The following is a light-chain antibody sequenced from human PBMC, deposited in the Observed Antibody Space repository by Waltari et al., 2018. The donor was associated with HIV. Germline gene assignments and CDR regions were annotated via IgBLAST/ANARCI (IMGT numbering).Light chain of an antibody. V-gene: IGLV1-47*01. CDR3: AAWDDSLSGV. Sequence: QSVLTQPPSASGTPGQRVTISCSGGSSNIGNNHVYWYQQFPGTDPKLLIYRNNRRPSVVPDRFSGSKSGTPASLVNSGLRSEDEADYYCAAWDDSLSGVFGGGTKVTVL. J-gene: IGLJ2*01. CDR2: RNN. CDR1: SSNIGNNH.